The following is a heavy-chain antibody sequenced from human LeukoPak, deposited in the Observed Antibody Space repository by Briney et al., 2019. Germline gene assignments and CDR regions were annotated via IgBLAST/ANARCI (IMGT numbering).Heavy chain of an antibody. Sequence: PGGSLRLSCAASGLTVSSNYMTWVRQAPGRGLEWVSVLYSDGRTFYADSVKGRFTISRGNSKNMLYLQMNSLRAEDTALYYCTRLRDAVAFDIWGQGTMVTVSS. D-gene: IGHD5-24*01. CDR1: GLTVSSNY. J-gene: IGHJ3*02. CDR2: LYSDGRT. CDR3: TRLRDAVAFDI. V-gene: IGHV3-53*01.